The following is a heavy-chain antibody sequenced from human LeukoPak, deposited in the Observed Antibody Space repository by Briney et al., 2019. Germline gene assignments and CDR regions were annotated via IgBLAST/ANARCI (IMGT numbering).Heavy chain of an antibody. CDR3: ARALSDTQYCSSTSCYASHYYYYMDV. J-gene: IGHJ6*03. CDR1: GGSISSSNW. V-gene: IGHV4-4*02. Sequence: SETLSLTCAVSGGSISSSNWWSWVRQPPGKGLEWIGEIYHSGSTNYNPSLKSRVTISVDTSKNQSSLKLSSVTAADTAVYYCARALSDTQYCSSTSCYASHYYYYMDVWGKGTTVTISS. CDR2: IYHSGST. D-gene: IGHD2-2*01.